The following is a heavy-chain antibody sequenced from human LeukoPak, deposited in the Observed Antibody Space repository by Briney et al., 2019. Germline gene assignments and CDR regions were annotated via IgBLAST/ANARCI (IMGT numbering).Heavy chain of an antibody. CDR2: IDSDGSRT. CDR1: RFTFSNYW. Sequence: TGGSLRLSCAASRFTFSNYWMHWVRQVPGKGLVWVSRIDSDGSRTSYADSVKGRFTISRDNAKNTLYLQMNSLRAEDTAVYYCARKSGSYYFFDYWGQGTLVTVSS. D-gene: IGHD1-26*01. V-gene: IGHV3-74*01. CDR3: ARKSGSYYFFDY. J-gene: IGHJ4*02.